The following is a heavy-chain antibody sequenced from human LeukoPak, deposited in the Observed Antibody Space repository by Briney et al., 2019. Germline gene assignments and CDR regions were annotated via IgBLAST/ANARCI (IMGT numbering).Heavy chain of an antibody. D-gene: IGHD6-13*01. CDR3: ARVTPGGSSSWYGPLDY. Sequence: SVKVSCKASGGTFSSYAISWVRQAPGQGLEWMGGIIPIFVTANYAQKFQGRVTITTDESTSTAYVELSSLRSEDTAVYYCARVTPGGSSSWYGPLDYWGQGTLVTVSS. CDR2: IIPIFVTA. J-gene: IGHJ4*02. CDR1: GGTFSSYA. V-gene: IGHV1-69*05.